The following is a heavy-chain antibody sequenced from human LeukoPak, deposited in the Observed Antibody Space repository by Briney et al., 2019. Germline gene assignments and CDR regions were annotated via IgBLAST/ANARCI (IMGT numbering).Heavy chain of an antibody. D-gene: IGHD1-26*01. Sequence: LPGGSLRLSRAASGFTFSSYAMSWVRQAPGKGLEWVSAISGSGGSTYYADSVKGRFTISRDNSKNTLYLQMNSLRAEDTAVYYCAKDRVGATRLNWFDPWGQGTLVTVSS. CDR1: GFTFSSYA. J-gene: IGHJ5*02. V-gene: IGHV3-23*01. CDR2: ISGSGGST. CDR3: AKDRVGATRLNWFDP.